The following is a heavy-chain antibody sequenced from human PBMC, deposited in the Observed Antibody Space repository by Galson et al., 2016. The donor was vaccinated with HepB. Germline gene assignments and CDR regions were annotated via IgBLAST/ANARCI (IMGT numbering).Heavy chain of an antibody. D-gene: IGHD4-11*01. CDR1: GDSVSSGNYY. V-gene: IGHV4-61*01. CDR3: ARESKNTVTLGAFDI. Sequence: ETLSLTCTVSGDSVSSGNYYWTWIRQPPGKGLEWIGYIYYSGSTNYNPSLKSRVTISVDTSKNQFSLKLSSVTAADTAVYYCARESKNTVTLGAFDIWGQGTMVKVSS. J-gene: IGHJ3*02. CDR2: IYYSGST.